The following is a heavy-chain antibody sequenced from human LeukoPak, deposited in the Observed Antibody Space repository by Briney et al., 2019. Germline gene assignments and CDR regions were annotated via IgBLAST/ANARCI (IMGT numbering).Heavy chain of an antibody. V-gene: IGHV4-59*08. CDR1: GGSISSYY. Sequence: SETLSLTCTVSGGSISSYYWSWIRQPPGKGLEWIGYIYYSGSTYYNPSLKSRVTISVDTSKNQFSLKLSSVTAADTAVYYCARASIVVVPAAWGQGTMVTVSS. J-gene: IGHJ3*01. D-gene: IGHD2-2*01. CDR2: IYYSGST. CDR3: ARASIVVVPAA.